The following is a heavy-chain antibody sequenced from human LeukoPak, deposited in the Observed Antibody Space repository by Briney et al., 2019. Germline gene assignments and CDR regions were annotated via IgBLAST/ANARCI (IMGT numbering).Heavy chain of an antibody. D-gene: IGHD1-1*01. V-gene: IGHV7-4-1*02. CDR1: GYTFTSYA. J-gene: IGHJ3*02. CDR2: INANTGNP. CDR3: ARRVEGHAFDI. Sequence: ASVKVSCKASGYTFTSYAMNWVRQAPGQGLEWMGRINANTGNPTYAQGFTGRFVFSLDTSVSTAYLQISSLKAEDTAVYYCARRVEGHAFDIWGQGTMVTVSS.